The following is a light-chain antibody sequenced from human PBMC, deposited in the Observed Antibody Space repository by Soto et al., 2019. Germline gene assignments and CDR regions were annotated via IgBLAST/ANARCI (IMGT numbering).Light chain of an antibody. CDR1: QPIANY. V-gene: IGKV1-39*01. CDR3: QQSAKIPRT. J-gene: IGKJ1*01. Sequence: DIPMTQSPSSLSASVGDRVTIACRASQPIANYVSWYQQKPGKPPKSLIYAASTLQSGVSPRFSGSGSGTEITLTITRLRPEDSAVYYCQQSAKIPRTFGQGTKVEI. CDR2: AAS.